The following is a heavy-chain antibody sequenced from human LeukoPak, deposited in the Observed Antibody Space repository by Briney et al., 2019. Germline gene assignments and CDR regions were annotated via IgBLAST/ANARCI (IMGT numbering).Heavy chain of an antibody. CDR2: ISSSNSYI. J-gene: IGHJ4*02. Sequence: GGSLRLSCAASGFTFTNAWMSWVRQAPGKGLEWVSSISSSNSYIYYADSVKGRFTISRDNAKNSLYLQMNSLRAEDTAVYYCAKAIAARGINYFGYWGQGTLVTVSS. CDR1: GFTFTNAW. D-gene: IGHD6-6*01. V-gene: IGHV3-21*04. CDR3: AKAIAARGINYFGY.